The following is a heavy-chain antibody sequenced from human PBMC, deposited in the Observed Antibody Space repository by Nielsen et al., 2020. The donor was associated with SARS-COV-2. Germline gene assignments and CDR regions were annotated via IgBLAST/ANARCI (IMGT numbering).Heavy chain of an antibody. J-gene: IGHJ3*02. CDR2: ISWNSGSV. D-gene: IGHD3-22*01. CDR1: GFTFDDHA. V-gene: IGHV3-9*01. Sequence: SLKISCVASGFTFDDHAMHWVRQPPGQGLQWVGGISWNSGSVSYAESAKGRFTISRDNGRNSLSLQMNSLRPEDTALYYCANSAYFYYYDSSGPPVDIWGQGTMVTVSS. CDR3: ANSAYFYYYDSSGPPVDI.